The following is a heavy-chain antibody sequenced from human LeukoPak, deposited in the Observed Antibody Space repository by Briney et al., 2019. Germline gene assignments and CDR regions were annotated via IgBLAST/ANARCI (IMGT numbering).Heavy chain of an antibody. V-gene: IGHV3-11*01. CDR2: ISSSGNTT. CDR1: GFTFSDNY. Sequence: GGSLRLSCAASGFTFSDNYMSWIRQAPGKGLEWVSYISSSGNTTYNADSVKGRFSITRDNAKNSLYLQMNSLRAEDMALYYCAKGSYGSGSYPDYWGQGTLVTVSS. J-gene: IGHJ4*02. D-gene: IGHD3-10*01. CDR3: AKGSYGSGSYPDY.